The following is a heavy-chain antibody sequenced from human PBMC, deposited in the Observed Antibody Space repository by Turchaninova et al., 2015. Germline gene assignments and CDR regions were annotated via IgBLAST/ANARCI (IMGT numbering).Heavy chain of an antibody. CDR2: VYYIGTT. Sequence: QLQLQESGPGLVKPSETLSPTCTLSGGSIRSSSDFWVWIRQPPGKGFDWMVSVYYIGTTYYNPSLKIRVTMSVDTSKNKFSLNLSSVTAADTAVYYCATYPLGSSGWYALDIWGQGTMVTVSS. V-gene: IGHV4-39*01. CDR1: GGSIRSSSDF. CDR3: ATYPLGSSGWYALDI. D-gene: IGHD6-19*01. J-gene: IGHJ3*02.